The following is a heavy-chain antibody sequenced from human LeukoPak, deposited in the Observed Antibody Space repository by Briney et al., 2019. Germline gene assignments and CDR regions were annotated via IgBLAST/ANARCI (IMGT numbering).Heavy chain of an antibody. CDR1: GGSISSYY. CDR2: IYYSGST. J-gene: IGHJ5*02. V-gene: IGHV4-59*08. CDR3: ARSSELDP. D-gene: IGHD2-2*01. Sequence: SETLSLTCTVSGGSISSYYWGWIRQPPGRGLEWIGYIYYSGSTNYNPSLKSRVTISVDTSKNQFSPKLSSVTAADTAVYYCARSSELDPWGQGTLVTVSS.